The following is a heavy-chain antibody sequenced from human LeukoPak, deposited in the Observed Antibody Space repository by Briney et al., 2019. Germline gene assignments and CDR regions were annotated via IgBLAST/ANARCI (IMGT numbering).Heavy chain of an antibody. Sequence: GESLETSFKGSGFRFTRYWIGWVRPMPGKGPEWMWIIYPGDSDTRYSASFQGQVTISADKSISTAYVQWSSLKALDTAMYYCARSSSGNWFDPWGQGTLVTVSS. D-gene: IGHD6-6*01. CDR2: IYPGDSDT. V-gene: IGHV5-51*01. CDR1: GFRFTRYW. CDR3: ARSSSGNWFDP. J-gene: IGHJ5*02.